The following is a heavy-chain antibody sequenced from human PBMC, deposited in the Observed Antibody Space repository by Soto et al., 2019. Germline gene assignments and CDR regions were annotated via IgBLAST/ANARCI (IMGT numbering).Heavy chain of an antibody. CDR1: GFTFISYG. CDR3: ARDWLLRGDMDV. J-gene: IGHJ6*03. Sequence: GSLRLSCAASGFTFISYGMHWVLQAPGKGLEWVAVIWYDGSNKYYADSVKGRFTISRDNSKNTLYLQMNSLRAEDTAVYYCARDWLLRGDMDVWGKGTTVTVSS. CDR2: IWYDGSNK. D-gene: IGHD5-12*01. V-gene: IGHV3-33*01.